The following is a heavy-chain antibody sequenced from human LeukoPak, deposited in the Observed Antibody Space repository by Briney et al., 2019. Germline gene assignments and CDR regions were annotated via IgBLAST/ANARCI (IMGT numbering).Heavy chain of an antibody. V-gene: IGHV1-46*01. Sequence: ASVKVSCKASGYTFISYFLHWVRQAPAQGLEWMGIINPSGGSTRYAQKFQGRVTMTRDTSTSTVYMELSSLRSEDTAVYYCARSGGDAIRPFDYWGQGTLVTVSS. CDR3: ARSGGDAIRPFDY. D-gene: IGHD2-21*02. J-gene: IGHJ4*02. CDR2: INPSGGST. CDR1: GYTFISYF.